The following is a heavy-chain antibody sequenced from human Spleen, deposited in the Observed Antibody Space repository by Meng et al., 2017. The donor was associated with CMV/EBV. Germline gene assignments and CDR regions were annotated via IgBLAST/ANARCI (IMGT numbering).Heavy chain of an antibody. V-gene: IGHV3-23*01. J-gene: IGHJ4*02. D-gene: IGHD2-2*01. CDR3: ATTGDCSSTSCFDY. CDR1: GFTFSNSV. Sequence: GGSLRLSCAASGFTFSNSVMRWVRQAPGKGLEWVSPIRGGGDGVYYGDSEKGPFTISRDKSKNTLRLQINSLRAEDTAVYYCATTGDCSSTSCFDYWGQGTLVTVSS. CDR2: IRGGGDGV.